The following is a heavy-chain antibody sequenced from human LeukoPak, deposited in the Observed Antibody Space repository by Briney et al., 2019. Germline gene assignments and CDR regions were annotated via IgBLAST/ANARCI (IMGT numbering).Heavy chain of an antibody. D-gene: IGHD6-19*01. Sequence: ASVKVSCKASGYTFTGYYMHWVRQAPGQGLEWMGWINPNSGGTNYAQKFQGRVTMTRDTSISTAYMELSRPRSDDTAVYYCARDIGSVAGTYYYYYMDVWGKGTTVTVSS. CDR1: GYTFTGYY. V-gene: IGHV1-2*02. J-gene: IGHJ6*03. CDR2: INPNSGGT. CDR3: ARDIGSVAGTYYYYYMDV.